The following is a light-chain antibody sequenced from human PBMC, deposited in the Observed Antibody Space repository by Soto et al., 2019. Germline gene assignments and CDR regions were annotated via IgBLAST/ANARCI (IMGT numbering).Light chain of an antibody. CDR2: AAS. CDR3: RQLKSQST. V-gene: IGKV1-9*01. J-gene: IGKJ5*01. CDR1: QGISSY. Sequence: DIQLTQSPSFLSASIGDRVTITCRASQGISSYLAWYQQKPGKAPNLLIYAASTLQSGVPSRFSGSGSETALILTINRLQPEDFATYFCRQLKSQSTVGQGTRLEI.